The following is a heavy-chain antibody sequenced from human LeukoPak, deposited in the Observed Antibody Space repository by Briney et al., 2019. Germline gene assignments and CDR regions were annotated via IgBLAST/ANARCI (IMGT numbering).Heavy chain of an antibody. V-gene: IGHV1-2*02. D-gene: IGHD6-6*01. Sequence: ASVKVSCKASGYTFTSCYMHWVRQAPQQPLEWMGWISPNSGGTNYAQKFQGRVTMTRATSISTAYIELSRLSSAATAVYYCARDRGHIAAYNCFEPWGQGTLVTVSS. CDR3: ARDRGHIAAYNCFEP. CDR2: ISPNSGGT. J-gene: IGHJ5*02. CDR1: GYTFTSCY.